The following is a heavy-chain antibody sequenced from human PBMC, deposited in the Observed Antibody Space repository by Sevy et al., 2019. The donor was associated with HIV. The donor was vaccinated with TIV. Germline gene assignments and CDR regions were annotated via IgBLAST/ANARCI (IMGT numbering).Heavy chain of an antibody. V-gene: IGHV3-66*01. CDR3: ARGKSGYGYGLDY. Sequence: GGSLRLSCAASGFPVSSNYMSWVRQAPGKGLEWVSVMYSDGSTYHEDSVKGRFTISRDNSKNRLYLQMISLRVEDTAVYYCARGKSGYGYGLDYWGQGTLVTVSS. CDR2: MYSDGST. J-gene: IGHJ4*02. CDR1: GFPVSSNY. D-gene: IGHD5-18*01.